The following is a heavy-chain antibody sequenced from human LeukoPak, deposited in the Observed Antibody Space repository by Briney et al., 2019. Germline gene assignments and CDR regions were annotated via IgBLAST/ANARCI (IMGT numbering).Heavy chain of an antibody. D-gene: IGHD5-18*01. Sequence: SQTLSLTCAISGDSVSSNSVAWNWIRQTPSRGLEWLGRTYYRSKLYNDYAVSVKSLITINPDTSKNQFSLQLNSVTPEDTAVYFCSRDTALHGRNYAMDVWGQGTTVTVSS. CDR1: GDSVSSNSVA. CDR3: SRDTALHGRNYAMDV. J-gene: IGHJ6*02. V-gene: IGHV6-1*01. CDR2: TYYRSKLYN.